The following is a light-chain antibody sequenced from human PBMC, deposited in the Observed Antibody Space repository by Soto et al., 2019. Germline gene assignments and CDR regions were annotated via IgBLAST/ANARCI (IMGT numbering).Light chain of an antibody. V-gene: IGLV2-14*01. J-gene: IGLJ1*01. CDR2: DVS. CDR3: SSYASSNTQV. CDR1: SSDVGGYNY. Sequence: QSALTQPASVSGSPGQPITISCTGTSSDVGGYNYVSWYQQHPGKAPKLMIYDVSNRPSGVSNHFSGSKSGNTASLTISGLQAEDEADYYCSSYASSNTQVFGTGTKVTVL.